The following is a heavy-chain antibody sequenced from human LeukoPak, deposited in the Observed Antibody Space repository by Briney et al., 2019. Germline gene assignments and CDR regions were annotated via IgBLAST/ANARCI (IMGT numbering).Heavy chain of an antibody. CDR2: IYTSGST. J-gene: IGHJ5*02. D-gene: IGHD3-10*01. CDR3: ARDKGGFLYFGEYDP. CDR1: GASISSGSHH. Sequence: SETLSLTCTVSGASISSGSHHWSWIRQPAGKGLEWIGRIYTSGSTNYNPSLKSRVSISVDMSKNQFSLKLSSVTAADTAVYYCARDKGGFLYFGEYDPWGQGTLVTVS. V-gene: IGHV4-61*02.